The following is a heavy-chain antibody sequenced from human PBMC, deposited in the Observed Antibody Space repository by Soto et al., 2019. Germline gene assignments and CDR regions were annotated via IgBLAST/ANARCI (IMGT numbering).Heavy chain of an antibody. J-gene: IGHJ4*02. CDR2: ISSTNNYI. CDR3: ARESEDLTSNFDY. V-gene: IGHV3-21*06. Sequence: KPGGSLRLSCAASGFTFTRYSMNWVRQAPGKGLEWVSSISSTNNYIYYGDSMKGRFTISRDNAKNSLYLEMNSLRAEDTAVYYCARESEDLTSNFDYWGQGTLVTVSS. CDR1: GFTFTRYS.